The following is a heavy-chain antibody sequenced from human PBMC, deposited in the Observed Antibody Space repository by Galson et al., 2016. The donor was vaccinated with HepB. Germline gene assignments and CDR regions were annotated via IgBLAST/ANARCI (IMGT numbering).Heavy chain of an antibody. Sequence: ALVKPTQTLTLTCTFSGFSLTDNAVGVGWFRQPPGKALEWLALMYWNDDNRYRSSLKSRLSLTKDTSKNQVVLTMTDMDPVDTATYYCAHGSGWLFDYWGQGTLSTVSS. D-gene: IGHD6-19*01. J-gene: IGHJ4*02. CDR2: MYWNDDN. CDR1: GFSLTDNAVG. V-gene: IGHV2-5*01. CDR3: AHGSGWLFDY.